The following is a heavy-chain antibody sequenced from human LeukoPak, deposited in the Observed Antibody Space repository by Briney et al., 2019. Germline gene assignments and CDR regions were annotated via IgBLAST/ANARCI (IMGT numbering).Heavy chain of an antibody. D-gene: IGHD3-10*01. CDR2: INHSGST. Sequence: SETLSLTCAVYGGSFSGYYWSWIRQPPGKGLEWIGEINHSGSTNYNPSLKSRVTTSVDTSKNQFSLKLSSVTAADTAVYYCARVHGSGSYHIDYWGQGTLVTVSS. J-gene: IGHJ4*02. CDR3: ARVHGSGSYHIDY. CDR1: GGSFSGYY. V-gene: IGHV4-34*01.